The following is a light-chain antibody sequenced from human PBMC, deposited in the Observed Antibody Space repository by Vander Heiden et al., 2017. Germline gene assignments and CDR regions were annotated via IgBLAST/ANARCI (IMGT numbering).Light chain of an antibody. J-gene: IGLJ3*02. Sequence: SVITQPPPTSAPRVQRVTISCSGTRSNIGNNYVYWYQQFPGTAPKLLIYSNSHRPSGGPDRFSGSRSGTSAYLDISGLRSEDEADYYCAAWDESLSGLMFGGGTKLTVL. CDR1: RSNIGNNY. CDR3: AAWDESLSGLM. V-gene: IGLV1-47*01. CDR2: SNS.